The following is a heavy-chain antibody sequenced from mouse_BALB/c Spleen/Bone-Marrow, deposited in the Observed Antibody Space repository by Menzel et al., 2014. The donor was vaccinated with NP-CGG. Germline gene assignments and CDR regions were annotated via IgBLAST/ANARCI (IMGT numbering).Heavy chain of an antibody. CDR1: GFNVKDTY. J-gene: IGHJ3*01. V-gene: IGHV14-3*02. Sequence: EVQLQQSGAELVKPGASVKLSCTASGFNVKDTYMHWVKQRPEQGLEWIGRIDPANGNTKYDPKFKGNATIKADTPTNTAYLLLSSLTSDDAAFYCCASWELGRAWFAYWGQGTPVTVSA. CDR2: IDPANGNT. D-gene: IGHD3-1*01. CDR3: ASWELGRAWFAY.